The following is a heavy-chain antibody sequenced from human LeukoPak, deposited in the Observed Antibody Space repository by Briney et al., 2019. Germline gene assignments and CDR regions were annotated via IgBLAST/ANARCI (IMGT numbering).Heavy chain of an antibody. J-gene: IGHJ3*02. CDR1: GYTFTGYY. V-gene: IGHV1-2*02. CDR3: ARDWEGDYYGSDAFDI. Sequence: ASVKVSYNPSGYTFTGYYIHWVRQAPGQRLEWMGWINPNGGGTNSAQKFQGRVSMTRDTSTSTAYMELNRLRSDDTAVFYCARDWEGDYYGSDAFDIWGQGTMVTVSS. CDR2: INPNGGGT. D-gene: IGHD3-10*01.